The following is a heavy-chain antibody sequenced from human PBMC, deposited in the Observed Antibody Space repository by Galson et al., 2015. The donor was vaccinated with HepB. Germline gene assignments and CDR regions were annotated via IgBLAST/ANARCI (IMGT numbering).Heavy chain of an antibody. D-gene: IGHD3-16*01. CDR1: GFTFSSYG. Sequence: SLRLSCAASGFTFSSYGMHWVRQAPGKGLEWVAVIWYDGSNKYYADSVKGRFTISRDNAKNSLYLQMNSLRAEDTAVYFCAKQGRTFPLWGRGTLVTVSS. CDR3: AKQGRTFPL. CDR2: IWYDGSNK. J-gene: IGHJ2*01. V-gene: IGHV3-33*03.